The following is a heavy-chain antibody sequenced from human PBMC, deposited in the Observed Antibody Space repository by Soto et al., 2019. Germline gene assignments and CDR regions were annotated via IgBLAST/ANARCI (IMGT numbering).Heavy chain of an antibody. Sequence: GGSLRLSCAASGFTFSSYWMSWVRQAPGKGLEWVANIKQDGSEKYYVDSVKGRFTISRDNAKNSLYLQMNSLRAEDMAVYYCARESHLVVIAGNNYYYYYMDVWGKGTTVTVSS. V-gene: IGHV3-7*01. D-gene: IGHD2-21*01. CDR3: ARESHLVVIAGNNYYYYYMDV. CDR2: IKQDGSEK. J-gene: IGHJ6*03. CDR1: GFTFSSYW.